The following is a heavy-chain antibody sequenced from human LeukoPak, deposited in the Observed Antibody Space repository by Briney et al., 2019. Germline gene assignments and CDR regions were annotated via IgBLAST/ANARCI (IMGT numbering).Heavy chain of an antibody. CDR2: IYSPGT. J-gene: IGHJ3*02. D-gene: IGHD3-22*01. CDR1: AGSISSGDYY. CDR3: ARGIGTSYDSSRDAFDM. V-gene: IGHV4-61*02. Sequence: SSQTLSLTCTVSAGSISSGDYYWSWIRQPAGKGLEWIGRIYSPGTNYNYNPSLKSRVTISIDTSKNQFSLKLTSVTAADTAVYYSARGIGTSYDSSRDAFDMWGQGTMVTVSS.